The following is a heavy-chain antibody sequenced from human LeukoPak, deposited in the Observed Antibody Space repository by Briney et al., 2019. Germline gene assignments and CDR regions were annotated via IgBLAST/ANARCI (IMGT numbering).Heavy chain of an antibody. Sequence: GGSLRLSCVASGFTFSDYAMSWVRQAPGKGLEWVSGISDSGGSTYYADSVKGRCTISRDNSKNTVSLQMNNLRAEDTAVYFCARHDGFIPYWGQGTLVTVTS. D-gene: IGHD3-16*02. V-gene: IGHV3-23*01. CDR1: GFTFSDYA. CDR2: ISDSGGST. CDR3: ARHDGFIPY. J-gene: IGHJ4*02.